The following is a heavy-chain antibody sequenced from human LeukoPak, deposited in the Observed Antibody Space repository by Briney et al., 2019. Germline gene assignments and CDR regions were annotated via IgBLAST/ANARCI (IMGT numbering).Heavy chain of an antibody. CDR1: GFTFSSYG. CDR2: ISYDGSNK. V-gene: IGHV3-30*18. D-gene: IGHD3-3*01. CDR3: AKDGIMGQYYDFWSGYCDY. J-gene: IGHJ4*02. Sequence: QAGGSLRLSCAASGFTFSSYGMHWVRQAPGKGLEWVAVISYDGSNKYYADSVKGRFTISRDNSKNTLYLQMNSLRAEDTAVYYCAKDGIMGQYYDFWSGYCDYWGQGTLVTVSS.